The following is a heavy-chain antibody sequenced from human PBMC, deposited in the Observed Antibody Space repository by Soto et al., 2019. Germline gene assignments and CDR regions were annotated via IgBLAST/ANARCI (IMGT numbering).Heavy chain of an antibody. CDR2: ISSYGSDT. CDR1: GFTFSRYW. Sequence: EVQLVESGGGLVLPGGSLRLSCAASGFTFSRYWMHWVRQAPGKRLVWVSRISSYGSDTHYADSVKGRFTISRDNAKNTLYLQVNSLRAEDTAVYYCASNYAYAEVYYWYGIDVWGQATTVTVSS. J-gene: IGHJ6*02. CDR3: ASNYAYAEVYYWYGIDV. D-gene: IGHD3-16*01. V-gene: IGHV3-74*01.